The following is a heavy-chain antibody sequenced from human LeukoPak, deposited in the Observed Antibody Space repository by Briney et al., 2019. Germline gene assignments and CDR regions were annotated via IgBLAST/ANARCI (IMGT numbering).Heavy chain of an antibody. D-gene: IGHD6-19*01. J-gene: IGHJ4*02. CDR2: IIPILGIA. CDR1: GGTFSSYA. Sequence: SVKVSCKASGGTFSSYAISWVRQAPGQGLEWMGRIIPILGIANYAQKFQGRVTITADKSTSTAYMELSSLRSEDTAVYYCARDYGSGWIFGPFDYWGQGTLVTVSS. V-gene: IGHV1-69*04. CDR3: ARDYGSGWIFGPFDY.